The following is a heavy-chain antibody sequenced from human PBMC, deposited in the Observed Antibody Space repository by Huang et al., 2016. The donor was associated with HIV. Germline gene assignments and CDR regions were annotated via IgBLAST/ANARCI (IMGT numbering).Heavy chain of an antibody. CDR1: GASFTGNY. V-gene: IGHV4-34*01. CDR2: INDSGAT. Sequence: QVHLQQWGAGLLKPSETLTLTCAVSGASFTGNYWTWIRQTPGKGLEWIGEINDSGATMYNPSLESRVTISIDRSKKEFSLRLSSMTAADTAGYYCARQWVLLDYLMGMDVWGQGTTVIVSS. CDR3: ARQWVLLDYLMGMDV. J-gene: IGHJ6*02. D-gene: IGHD3-3*01.